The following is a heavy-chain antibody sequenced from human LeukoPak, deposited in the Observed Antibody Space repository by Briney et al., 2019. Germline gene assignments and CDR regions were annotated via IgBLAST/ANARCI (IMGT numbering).Heavy chain of an antibody. D-gene: IGHD6-6*01. J-gene: IGHJ4*02. CDR2: IYPGDSDT. CDR1: GYSLTSYW. V-gene: IGHV5-51*01. CDR3: ARHTRYSSSSRVFDY. Sequence: GESLKISCKGSGYSLTSYWIGWVRQMPGRGLEWMGIIYPGDSDTRYSPSFQGQVTISADKSISTAYLQWSSLRASDTAMYYCARHTRYSSSSRVFDYWGQGTLVAVSS.